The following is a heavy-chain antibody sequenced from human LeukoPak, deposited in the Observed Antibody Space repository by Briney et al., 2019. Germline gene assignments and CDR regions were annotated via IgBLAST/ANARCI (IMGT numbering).Heavy chain of an antibody. CDR2: INPNSGGT. D-gene: IGHD5-12*01. V-gene: IGHV1-2*02. J-gene: IGHJ4*02. CDR1: GYTFTGYY. CDR3: AKDRAVATIGGIDY. Sequence: ASVKVSCKASGYTFTGYYMHWVRQAPGQGIEWMGWINPNSGGTNYDQKFQGRGTMTRDTSISKVYMELSRLRSDDTAVYYCAKDRAVATIGGIDYWGQGTLVTVSS.